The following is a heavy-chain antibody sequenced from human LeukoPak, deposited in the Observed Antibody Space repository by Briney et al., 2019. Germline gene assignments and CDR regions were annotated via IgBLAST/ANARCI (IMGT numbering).Heavy chain of an antibody. Sequence: PGGSLRLSFSASGFTFSSYSMNWVPPAPGKGLEWVSSISSSSSYIYYADSVKGRFTISRDNAKNSLYLQMNSLRAEDTAVYYCARGPYSGSYYGRYFQHWGQGTLVTVSS. V-gene: IGHV3-21*01. D-gene: IGHD1-26*01. CDR3: ARGPYSGSYYGRYFQH. J-gene: IGHJ1*01. CDR1: GFTFSSYS. CDR2: ISSSSSYI.